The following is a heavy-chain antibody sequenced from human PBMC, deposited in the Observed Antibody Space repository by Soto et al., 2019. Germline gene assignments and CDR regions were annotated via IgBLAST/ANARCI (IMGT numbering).Heavy chain of an antibody. CDR2: IYYSGST. V-gene: IGHV4-39*01. D-gene: IGHD3-3*01. CDR1: GGSISSSSYY. Sequence: SETLSLTCTFSGGSISSSSYYWGWIRQPPGKGLEWIGSIYYSGSTYYNPSLKSRVTISVDTSKNQFSLKLSSVTAADTAVYYCARHGFSGAYYDFWSGYPTPQFDYWGQGTLVTVSS. CDR3: ARHGFSGAYYDFWSGYPTPQFDY. J-gene: IGHJ4*02.